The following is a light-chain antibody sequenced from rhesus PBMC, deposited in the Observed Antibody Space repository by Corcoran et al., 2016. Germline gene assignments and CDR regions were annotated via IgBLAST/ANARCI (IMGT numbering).Light chain of an antibody. CDR3: QHGYGIPWT. CDR2: KAS. Sequence: DIQMTQSPSSLSASVGDRVTITCRASQGISNNLAWYQQKPEKVPKLLNYKASTLQSGMPSRFSGSGSGTDFTLTISSLQPEDFATYYCQHGYGIPWTFGQGTKVEIK. J-gene: IGKJ1*01. CDR1: QGISNN. V-gene: IGKV1-25*01.